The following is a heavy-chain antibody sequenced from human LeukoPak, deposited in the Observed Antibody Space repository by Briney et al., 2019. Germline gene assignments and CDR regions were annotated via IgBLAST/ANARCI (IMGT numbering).Heavy chain of an antibody. D-gene: IGHD6-19*01. Sequence: PGRTLRLSCAASGLTFSNYAMSWVRQVPGKGLEWVSTISGSGGSTYYADPLKGRFSISRDNSKNTLFLQMKSLRAEDTAVYYCAKERGYTSGLGTLDYWGQGTLVTVST. CDR3: AKERGYTSGLGTLDY. V-gene: IGHV3-23*01. CDR2: ISGSGGST. J-gene: IGHJ4*02. CDR1: GLTFSNYA.